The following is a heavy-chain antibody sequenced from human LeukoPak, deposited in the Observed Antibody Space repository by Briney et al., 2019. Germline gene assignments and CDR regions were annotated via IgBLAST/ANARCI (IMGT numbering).Heavy chain of an antibody. D-gene: IGHD6-19*01. Sequence: GGSLRLSCTGSGFSFTNYAMSWVRQAPGKGLEWVSAISGSGGSTYYADSVKGRFTISRDNSKNTLYLQMNSLRAEDTAVYYCAKDPPVAGRQTFDYWGQGTLVTVSS. V-gene: IGHV3-23*01. J-gene: IGHJ4*02. CDR3: AKDPPVAGRQTFDY. CDR2: ISGSGGST. CDR1: GFSFTNYA.